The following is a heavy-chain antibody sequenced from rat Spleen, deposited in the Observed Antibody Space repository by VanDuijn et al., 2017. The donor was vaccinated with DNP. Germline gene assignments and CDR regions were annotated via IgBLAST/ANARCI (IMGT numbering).Heavy chain of an antibody. CDR1: GITFSDYN. CDR2: ISYEGSST. CDR3: ARTYSNYGNWFPY. V-gene: IGHV5-7*01. Sequence: EVQLVESGGGLVQAGRSLKLSCAASGITFSDYNMAWVRQAPKKGLEWVASISYEGSSTYYRDSVKGRFTISKDNAKSTLYLQMDSLRSEDTATYYCARTYSNYGNWFPYWGQGVMVTVSS. J-gene: IGHJ2*01. D-gene: IGHD1-3*01.